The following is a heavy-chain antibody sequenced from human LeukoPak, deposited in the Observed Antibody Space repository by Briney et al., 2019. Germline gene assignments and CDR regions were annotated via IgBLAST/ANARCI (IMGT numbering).Heavy chain of an antibody. J-gene: IGHJ4*02. CDR3: ARDPMATIKDDY. V-gene: IGHV3-7*01. D-gene: IGHD5-24*01. CDR2: IKQDGSEK. CDR1: GFTFSSYW. Sequence: AGGSLRLSCAAPGFTFSSYWMSWVRQVPGKGLEWVANIKQDGSEKYYVDSVKGRFTISRDNAKNSLYLQMNSLRAEDTAVYYCARDPMATIKDDYWGQGTLVTVSS.